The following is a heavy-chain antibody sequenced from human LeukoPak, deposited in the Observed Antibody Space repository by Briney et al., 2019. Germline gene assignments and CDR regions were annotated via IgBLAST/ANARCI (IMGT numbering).Heavy chain of an antibody. CDR2: IYYSGST. CDR3: ARGRGDNMGYYFDY. D-gene: IGHD3-16*01. J-gene: IGHJ4*02. Sequence: SETLSLTCTVSGGSISSYYWSWIRQPPGKGLEWIGYIYYSGSTNYNPSLKSRVTISVDTSKSQFSLKLSSVTAADTAVYYCARGRGDNMGYYFDYWGQGTLVTVSS. V-gene: IGHV4-59*01. CDR1: GGSISSYY.